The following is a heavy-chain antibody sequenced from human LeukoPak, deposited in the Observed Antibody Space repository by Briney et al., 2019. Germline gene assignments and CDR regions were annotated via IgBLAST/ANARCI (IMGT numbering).Heavy chain of an antibody. CDR1: GFTVSSNY. D-gene: IGHD3-10*01. Sequence: GGSLRLSCAASGFTVSSNYMSWVRQAPGKGLEWVSVIYSGGSTYYADSVKGRFTISRDNSKNTLYLQMNSLRAEDTAVYYCASLRFGEFYFDYWGRGTLVTVSS. V-gene: IGHV3-66*01. CDR3: ASLRFGEFYFDY. CDR2: IYSGGST. J-gene: IGHJ4*02.